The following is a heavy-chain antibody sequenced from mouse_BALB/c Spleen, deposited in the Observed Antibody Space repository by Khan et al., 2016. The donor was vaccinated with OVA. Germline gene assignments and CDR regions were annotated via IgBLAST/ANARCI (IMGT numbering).Heavy chain of an antibody. Sequence: QIQLVQSGPEVKKPGETVKISCKASGYTFTNYGMNWVRQAPGKGLKWMGWINTYTGEPTYADDFKGRFAFSLETSASTAYLQINNLKNDDTATYFCASGGYWNFDDWGEGTTVTVSS. D-gene: IGHD1-1*02. CDR1: GYTFTNYG. V-gene: IGHV9-3-1*01. CDR2: INTYTGEP. CDR3: ASGGYWNFDD. J-gene: IGHJ1*01.